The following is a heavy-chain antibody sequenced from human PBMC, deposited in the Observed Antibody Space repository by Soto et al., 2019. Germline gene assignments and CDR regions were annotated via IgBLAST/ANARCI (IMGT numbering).Heavy chain of an antibody. CDR2: INSDASTT. J-gene: IGHJ4*02. Sequence: PGGSLRLSCAASGFTFSTSWMHWVRQAAGKGLVWVSRINSDASTTNYADSVKGRFTISRDNAKNTLYLQMDGLTAEDTAVYYCARGPSGWFGYDYWGQGTLVTVSS. CDR3: ARGPSGWFGYDY. V-gene: IGHV3-74*01. CDR1: GFTFSTSW. D-gene: IGHD6-19*01.